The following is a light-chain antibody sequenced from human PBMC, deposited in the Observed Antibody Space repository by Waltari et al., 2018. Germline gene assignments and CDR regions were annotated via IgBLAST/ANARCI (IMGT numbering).Light chain of an antibody. Sequence: QSTLTQPSSASGTPGLRVTISCSGSSSNIGSNTVNWYQQLPGTAPKHPIYYTDQRPAVASDGFSGSKSGTSASLAFSGLQSEDEAHYYCAAWDDSLNGYVFGSGTEVTVL. CDR3: AAWDDSLNGYV. CDR2: YTD. CDR1: SSNIGSNT. V-gene: IGLV1-44*01. J-gene: IGLJ1*01.